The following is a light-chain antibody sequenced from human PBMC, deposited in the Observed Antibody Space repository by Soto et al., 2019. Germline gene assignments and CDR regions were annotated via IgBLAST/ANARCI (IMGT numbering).Light chain of an antibody. CDR3: QQHQSYST. J-gene: IGKJ1*01. Sequence: DVRLSLSAVSLSASVGDRVTITCRASQSISVWLAWYQQKPGKAPKLLIYRASRLESGVPSRFSGSGSGTEFTLTISSLQPDDFATYYCQQHQSYSTFGQGTKWIS. CDR1: QSISVW. V-gene: IGKV1-5*03. CDR2: RAS.